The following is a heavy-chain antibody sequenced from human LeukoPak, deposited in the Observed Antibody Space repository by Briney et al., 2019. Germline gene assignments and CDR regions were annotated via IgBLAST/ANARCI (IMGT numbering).Heavy chain of an antibody. CDR2: IYYSGST. J-gene: IGHJ6*02. D-gene: IGHD3/OR15-3a*01. Sequence: SRTLSLTCTVSGGSIRSYYWTWIRQHPGKGLEWIGDIYYSGSTDYNPSLESRVTISLDMSKNQISLNLSSVTAADTAMYFCARRTGTPYYYYGMDVWGQGTTVTVSS. CDR3: ARRTGTPYYYYGMDV. CDR1: GGSIRSYY. V-gene: IGHV4-59*08.